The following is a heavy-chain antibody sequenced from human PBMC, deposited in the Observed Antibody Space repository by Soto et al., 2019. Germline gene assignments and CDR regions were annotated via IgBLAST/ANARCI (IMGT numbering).Heavy chain of an antibody. CDR3: TTAWSSGYYYAY. D-gene: IGHD3-22*01. CDR2: IRSKANSYAT. Sequence: PGGSLRLSCAASGFTFSGSAMHWVRQASGKGLEWVGRIRSKANSYATAYAASVKGRFTISRDDSKNTAYLQMNSLKTEDTAVYYCTTAWSSGYYYAYWGQGTLVTVSS. V-gene: IGHV3-73*01. CDR1: GFTFSGSA. J-gene: IGHJ4*02.